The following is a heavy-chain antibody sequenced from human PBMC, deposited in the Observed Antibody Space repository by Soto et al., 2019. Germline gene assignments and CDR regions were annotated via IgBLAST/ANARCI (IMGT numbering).Heavy chain of an antibody. D-gene: IGHD2-8*01. CDR3: SREGDTVLKYGMDV. V-gene: IGHV3-74*01. Sequence: EVQLVESGGGLVQPGGSLRLSCVASGFTFSSYWMHWVRQVPGKGLVWVSRINRYGSSTGYVDSVKGRFTISRDNAKNTQYLPMNSLSAEDTAVYYCSREGDTVLKYGMDVWGKGTTVTVSS. J-gene: IGHJ6*04. CDR1: GFTFSSYW. CDR2: INRYGSST.